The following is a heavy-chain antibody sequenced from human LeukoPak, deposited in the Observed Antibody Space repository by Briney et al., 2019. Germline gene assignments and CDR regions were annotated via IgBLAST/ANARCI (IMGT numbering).Heavy chain of an antibody. CDR2: IIPILGIA. Sequence: GASVKASCKASGGTFSSYAISWVRQAPGQGLEWMGRIIPILGIANYAQKFQGRVTITADKSTSTAYMELSSLRSEDTAVYYCAAWKLGIAARPRVADAFDIWGQGTMVTVSS. CDR3: AAWKLGIAARPRVADAFDI. J-gene: IGHJ3*02. V-gene: IGHV1-69*04. CDR1: GGTFSSYA. D-gene: IGHD6-6*01.